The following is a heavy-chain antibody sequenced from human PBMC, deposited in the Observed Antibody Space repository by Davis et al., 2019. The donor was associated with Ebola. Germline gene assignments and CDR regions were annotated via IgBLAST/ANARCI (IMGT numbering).Heavy chain of an antibody. V-gene: IGHV3-21*01. Sequence: PGGSLRLSCAGSGFTFSSYSMTWVRQAPGKGLEWVSFISSSGSYIDYADSVKDRLTISRDNTKSSLFLQMKSLRAEDTAVYYCARVRAAATFGAFDIWGQGTMVTVSS. CDR3: ARVRAAATFGAFDI. CDR1: GFTFSSYS. D-gene: IGHD6-25*01. CDR2: ISSSGSYI. J-gene: IGHJ3*02.